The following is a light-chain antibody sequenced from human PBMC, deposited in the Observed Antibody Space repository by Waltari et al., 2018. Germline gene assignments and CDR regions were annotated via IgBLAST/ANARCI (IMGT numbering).Light chain of an antibody. Sequence: SSDLTQDPSLSVALGQPVRITCQGDSLRRFYASCYQQRPGQAPILVLYGPDNRPSGIQDRFSGYTSGNTASLTITGAQAEDEADYYCHSRETFSTRLFGGGTRLTV. CDR3: HSRETFSTRL. J-gene: IGLJ2*01. CDR2: GPD. V-gene: IGLV3-19*01. CDR1: SLRRFY.